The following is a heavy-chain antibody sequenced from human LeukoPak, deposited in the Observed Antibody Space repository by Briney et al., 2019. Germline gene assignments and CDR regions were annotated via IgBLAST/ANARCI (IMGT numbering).Heavy chain of an antibody. V-gene: IGHV3-21*01. D-gene: IGHD1-1*01. CDR2: ISSSTNYI. J-gene: IGHJ5*02. CDR1: GFTFSSYS. Sequence: GGSLKLSCAASGFTFSSYSMNWVRQAPGKGLEWVSSISSSTNYIYYADKVKGRFTISRDNANNSLYLQMNRLRAEDTAVYYCARDYTRTTGWFEPWGQGTLVTVSS. CDR3: ARDYTRTTGWFEP.